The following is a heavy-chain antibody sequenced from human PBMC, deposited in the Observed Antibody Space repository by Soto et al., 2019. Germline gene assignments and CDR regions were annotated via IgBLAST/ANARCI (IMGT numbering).Heavy chain of an antibody. J-gene: IGHJ4*02. CDR2: ISYDGSNK. CDR1: GFTFSSYG. Sequence: GGSLRLSCAASGFTFSSYGMHWVRQAPGKGLEWAAVISYDGSNKYYADSVKGRFTISRDNSKNTLYLQMNSLRAEDTAVYYCAKVGQQLVPFDYWGQGTLVTVSS. V-gene: IGHV3-30*18. D-gene: IGHD6-13*01. CDR3: AKVGQQLVPFDY.